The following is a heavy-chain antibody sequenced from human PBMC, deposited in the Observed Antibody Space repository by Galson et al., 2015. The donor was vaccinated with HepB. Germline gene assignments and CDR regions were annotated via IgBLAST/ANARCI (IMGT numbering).Heavy chain of an antibody. Sequence: CAISGDSVSTNAGDWNWIRQSPSRGLEWLGRTYYRSKWYNDYAVSVESRITITPDTSQNQFSLQLTSVTPEDTAVYFCARSTTFAARLLDYWGQGTLVTVSA. V-gene: IGHV6-1*01. CDR2: TYYRSKWYN. CDR3: ARSTTFAARLLDY. D-gene: IGHD6-6*01. CDR1: GDSVSTNAGD. J-gene: IGHJ4*02.